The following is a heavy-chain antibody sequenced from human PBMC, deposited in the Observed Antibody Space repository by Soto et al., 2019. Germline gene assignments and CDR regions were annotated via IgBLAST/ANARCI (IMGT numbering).Heavy chain of an antibody. Sequence: LSLTCTVSGDSIGGVGYWGWIRQFPGRGLEWIGCISSSGSTYYNPALNNRISLSLDTSQNQFSLKLLSVTAADTAIYYCARSGVTGIVIPSHWFDPWGQGTLVTVSS. D-gene: IGHD2-21*02. CDR1: GDSIGGVGY. CDR3: ARSGVTGIVIPSHWFDP. J-gene: IGHJ5*02. V-gene: IGHV4-31*03. CDR2: ISSSGST.